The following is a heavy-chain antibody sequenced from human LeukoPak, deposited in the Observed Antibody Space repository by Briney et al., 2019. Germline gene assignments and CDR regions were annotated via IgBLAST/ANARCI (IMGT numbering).Heavy chain of an antibody. Sequence: GGSLRLSCAASGFTFSSNAMSWDRQAPGKGLEWVSAISISGGSTYYADSVKGRFTISRDNSENTLYLQMNSLRAEDTAVYYCAKGGYCSSTSCYGYFDSWGQGTLVTVSS. CDR3: AKGGYCSSTSCYGYFDS. D-gene: IGHD2-2*01. J-gene: IGHJ4*02. V-gene: IGHV3-23*01. CDR2: ISISGGST. CDR1: GFTFSSNA.